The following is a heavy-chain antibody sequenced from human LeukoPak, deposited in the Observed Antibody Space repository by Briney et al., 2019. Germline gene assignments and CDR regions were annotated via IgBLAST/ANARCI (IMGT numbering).Heavy chain of an antibody. CDR3: ARGRGWFDP. CDR2: INQDGNER. V-gene: IGHV3-7*01. J-gene: IGHJ5*02. Sequence: GGSLRLSCTASGLTLSNYWMIWVRQAPGKGLEWVATINQDGNERLYVDSVKGRYTISRDNAKISVYLQMNSLRAEDTAVYYCARGRGWFDPWGQGTRVTVSS. CDR1: GLTLSNYW.